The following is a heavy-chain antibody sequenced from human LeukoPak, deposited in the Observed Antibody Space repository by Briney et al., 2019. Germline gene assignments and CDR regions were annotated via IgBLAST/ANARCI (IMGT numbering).Heavy chain of an antibody. D-gene: IGHD6-13*01. J-gene: IGHJ4*02. CDR3: AKGPPAAAGSFDY. CDR2: TYYRSKWYN. Sequence: SQTLSLTCAISGDSVSSNSAAWNWIRQSPLRGLEWLGRTYYRSKWYNDYAVSVKSRITINPDTSKNQFSLQLNSVTPEDTAVYYCAKGPPAAAGSFDYWGQGTLVTVSS. V-gene: IGHV6-1*01. CDR1: GDSVSSNSAA.